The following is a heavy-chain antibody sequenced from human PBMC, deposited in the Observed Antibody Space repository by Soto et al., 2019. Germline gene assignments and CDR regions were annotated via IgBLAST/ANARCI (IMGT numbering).Heavy chain of an antibody. D-gene: IGHD3-22*01. CDR1: GYTFNDYY. CDR3: ARSVLSHGYPRLDS. CDR2: VNPISGGT. J-gene: IGHJ4*02. V-gene: IGHV1-2*02. Sequence: VASVKVSCKASGYTFNDYYIHWVRQAPGQGLEWMGWVNPISGGTNFAQRFQGGVTMTRDASISTAYMELRSLRSDDTAVYYCARSVLSHGYPRLDSWGQGTLVTVSS.